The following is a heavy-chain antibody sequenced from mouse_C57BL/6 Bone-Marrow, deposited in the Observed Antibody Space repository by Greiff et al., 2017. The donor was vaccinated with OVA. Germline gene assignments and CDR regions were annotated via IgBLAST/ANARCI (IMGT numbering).Heavy chain of an antibody. CDR3: ARWGYGNYGAY. Sequence: QVQLQQSGAELVKPGASVKLSCKASGYTFTSYWMHWVKQRPGQGLEWIGMIHPNSGSTNYNEKFKSKATLTVDKSSSTAYMQRSSLTSEDSAVYYCARWGYGNYGAYWGQGTLVTVSA. V-gene: IGHV1-64*01. J-gene: IGHJ3*01. CDR2: IHPNSGST. CDR1: GYTFTSYW. D-gene: IGHD2-1*01.